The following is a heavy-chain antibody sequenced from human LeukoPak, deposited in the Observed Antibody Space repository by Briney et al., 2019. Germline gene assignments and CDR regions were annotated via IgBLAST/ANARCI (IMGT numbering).Heavy chain of an antibody. CDR2: ISGSGGST. CDR1: GFTFSSYD. V-gene: IGHV3-23*01. D-gene: IGHD6-13*01. J-gene: IGHJ6*02. CDR3: AKGFSYSSSWYSVPYYYGMDV. Sequence: HPGGSLRLSCAASGFTFSSYDMSWVRQAPGKGLEWVSAISGSGGSTYYTDSVKGRFTISRDNSKNTLYLQMNSLRAEDTAVYYCAKGFSYSSSWYSVPYYYGMDVWGQGTTVTVSS.